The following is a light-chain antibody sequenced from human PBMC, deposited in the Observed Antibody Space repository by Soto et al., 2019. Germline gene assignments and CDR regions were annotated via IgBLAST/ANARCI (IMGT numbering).Light chain of an antibody. CDR1: QIIDTW. Sequence: DIQMTQSPSTLSASVGDRVIITCRASQIIDTWLAWYQQRPGKAPKVLISKVSNLDSGVPARFRGSGSGTEFTRTISGLQPDDFATYYCPHYKSSWTFGQGTKVDIK. J-gene: IGKJ1*01. CDR2: KVS. CDR3: PHYKSSWT. V-gene: IGKV1-5*03.